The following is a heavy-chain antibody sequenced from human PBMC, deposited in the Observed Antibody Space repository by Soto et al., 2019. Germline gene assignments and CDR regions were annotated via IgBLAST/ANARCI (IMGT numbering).Heavy chain of an antibody. Sequence: QLQLQESGPGLVKPSETLSVTCTVSGDSVSSSHYYWGWIRLPPGKGLEWIGSVYYSGSTYYNPSLKSRVTLSVDTSKNQFSLKLSSVTAADAAIYYCARHPTFSGWEYYVDYWGQGTLVTVSS. CDR1: GDSVSSSHYY. V-gene: IGHV4-39*01. CDR3: ARHPTFSGWEYYVDY. CDR2: VYYSGST. D-gene: IGHD6-19*01. J-gene: IGHJ4*02.